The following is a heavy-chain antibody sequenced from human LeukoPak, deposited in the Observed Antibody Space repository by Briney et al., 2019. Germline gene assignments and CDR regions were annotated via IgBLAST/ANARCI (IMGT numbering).Heavy chain of an antibody. D-gene: IGHD1-26*01. V-gene: IGHV3-21*04. J-gene: IGHJ4*02. CDR3: AKDPNIVGATDLADDY. CDR1: GFTFSGST. Sequence: GGSLRLSYAASGFTFSGSTMNWVRQAPGKGLEWVSFISTSSSYIYYADSVRGRFTISRDNAKNSLYLQMNSLRAEDTAVYYCAKDPNIVGATDLADDYWGQGTLVTVSS. CDR2: ISTSSSYI.